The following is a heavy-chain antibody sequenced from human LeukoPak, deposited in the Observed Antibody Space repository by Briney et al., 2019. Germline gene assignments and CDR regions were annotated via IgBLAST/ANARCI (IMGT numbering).Heavy chain of an antibody. CDR1: GLTFDDYA. J-gene: IGHJ4*02. CDR2: IGTAGDT. D-gene: IGHD4-17*01. CDR3: ARADPYGDSTPDY. V-gene: IGHV3-13*01. Sequence: PGGSLRLSCAASGLTFDDYAMHWVRQATGKGLEWVSAIGTAGDTYYPGSVKGRFTISRDNAKNSLYLQMNSLRAEDTAIYYCARADPYGDSTPDYWGQGTLVAVSS.